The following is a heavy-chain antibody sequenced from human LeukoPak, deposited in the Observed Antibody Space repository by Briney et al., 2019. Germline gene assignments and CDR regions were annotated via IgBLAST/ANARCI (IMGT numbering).Heavy chain of an antibody. V-gene: IGHV3-30*18. CDR1: GFTFSSYG. J-gene: IGHJ4*02. Sequence: GGSLRLSCAASGFTFSSYGMHWVRQAPGKGLEWVAVISYGGSNKYYADSVKGRFTISRDNSKNTLYLQMNSLRAEDTAVYYCAKDRGKYQLLVEFDYWGQGTLVTVSS. D-gene: IGHD2-2*01. CDR3: AKDRGKYQLLVEFDY. CDR2: ISYGGSNK.